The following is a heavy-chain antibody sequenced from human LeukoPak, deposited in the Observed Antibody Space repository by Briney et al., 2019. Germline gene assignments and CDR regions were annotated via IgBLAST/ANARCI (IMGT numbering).Heavy chain of an antibody. CDR3: VRAPRGNSGYCSSTSCTDHRYNWFDP. Sequence: ASVKVSCKASGYTFTNYAMHWVRQAPGQRLEWMGWINAGNGNTKYSQKFQGRVTITRDTSASTAHMEVSSLRSEDTAVYYCVRAPRGNSGYCSSTSCTDHRYNWFDPWGQGTLVTVSS. J-gene: IGHJ5*02. D-gene: IGHD2-2*01. CDR1: GYTFTNYA. V-gene: IGHV1-3*01. CDR2: INAGNGNT.